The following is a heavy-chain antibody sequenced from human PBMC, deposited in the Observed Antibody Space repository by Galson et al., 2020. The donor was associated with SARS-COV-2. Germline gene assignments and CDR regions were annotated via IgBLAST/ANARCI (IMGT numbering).Heavy chain of an antibody. V-gene: IGHV1-2*02. J-gene: IGHJ4*02. CDR3: ARDLSIAAAGTSFDY. CDR1: GYTFTGYY. CDR2: INPNSGGP. D-gene: IGHD6-13*01. Sequence: ASVKVSCKASGYTFTGYYMHWVRQAPGQGLEWMGWINPNSGGPNYAQKFQGRVTMTRDTSISTAYMELSRLRSDDTAVYYCARDLSIAAAGTSFDYWGQGTLVTVSS.